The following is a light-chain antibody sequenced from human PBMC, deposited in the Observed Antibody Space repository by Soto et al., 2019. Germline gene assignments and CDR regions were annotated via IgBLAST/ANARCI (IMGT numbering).Light chain of an antibody. Sequence: EIVVTQSAAILCLSRGEGATLSLRASQCVRSMFACYQKRPGQAPRILXXGASSRATGIQERLSGSGSGKDFTLNISRLEPEEFALYYCYHYAHNSPIAFGQGTRLEI. J-gene: IGKJ5*01. CDR1: QCVRSMF. CDR3: YHYAHNSPIA. CDR2: GAS. V-gene: IGKV3-20*01.